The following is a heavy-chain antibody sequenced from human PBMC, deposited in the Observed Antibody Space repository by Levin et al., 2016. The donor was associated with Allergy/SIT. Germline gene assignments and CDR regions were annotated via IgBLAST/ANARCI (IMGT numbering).Heavy chain of an antibody. V-gene: IGHV3-11*01. CDR2: ISSSGSTI. CDR3: ARDQWFGALLSSHVFDC. D-gene: IGHD3-10*01. Sequence: GESLKISCAASGFTFSDYYMSWIRQAPGKGLEWVSYISSSGSTIYYADSVKGRFTISRDNAKNSLFLQMNFLRADDTAVYYCARDQWFGALLSSHVFDCWGQGTLVTVSS. J-gene: IGHJ4*02. CDR1: GFTFSDYY.